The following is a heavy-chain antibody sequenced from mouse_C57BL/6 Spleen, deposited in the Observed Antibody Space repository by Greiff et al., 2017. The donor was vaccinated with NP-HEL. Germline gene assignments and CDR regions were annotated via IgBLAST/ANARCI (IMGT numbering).Heavy chain of an antibody. D-gene: IGHD1-1*01. CDR1: GYTFTEYT. CDR3: ARHEGGGYGSSYYAMDY. J-gene: IGHJ4*01. Sequence: VQLQQSGAELVKPGASVKLSCKASGYTFTEYTIHWVKQRSGQGLEWIGWFYPGSGSIKYNEKFKDKATLTADKSSSTVYMELSRLTSEDSAVYFCARHEGGGYGSSYYAMDYWGQGTSVTVSS. V-gene: IGHV1-62-2*01. CDR2: FYPGSGSI.